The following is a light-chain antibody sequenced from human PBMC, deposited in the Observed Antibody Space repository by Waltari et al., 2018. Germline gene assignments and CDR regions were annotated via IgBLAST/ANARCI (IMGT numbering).Light chain of an antibody. Sequence: CWASQSGSNNYLAWYQQKPSQAPCLLVYAASSRATCGPDRISGSGSGTDFTLTLSRLEPEDFAVYYCQQHGTSPYTFGQGAKLQIK. V-gene: IGKV3-20*01. CDR2: AAS. J-gene: IGKJ2*01. CDR3: QQHGTSPYT. CDR1: QSGSNNY.